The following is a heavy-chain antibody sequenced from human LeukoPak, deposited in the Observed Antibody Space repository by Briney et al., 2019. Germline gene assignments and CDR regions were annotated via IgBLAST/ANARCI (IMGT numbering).Heavy chain of an antibody. D-gene: IGHD3-22*01. Sequence: GGSLRLSCAASGFTFTSYSMNWVRQAPGKGLEWVSTISGGGGSTYYADSVKGRFTIFRDNSKNTLYLQVNSLRAEDTAVYYCARVLYDSSGFYSGAFDYWGQGTLVTVSS. J-gene: IGHJ4*02. CDR1: GFTFTSYS. CDR3: ARVLYDSSGFYSGAFDY. V-gene: IGHV3-23*01. CDR2: ISGGGGST.